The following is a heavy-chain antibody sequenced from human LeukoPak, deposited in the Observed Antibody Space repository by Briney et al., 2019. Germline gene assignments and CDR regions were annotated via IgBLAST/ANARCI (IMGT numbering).Heavy chain of an antibody. CDR3: ARGVEPPAANTLAY. Sequence: GGSLRLSCAASGFTVITNDMTWVRQAPGKGLEWVSVLYSDGNTKYADSVQGRFTISRDNSKNTLYLEMNSLSPDDTAVYYCARGVEPPAANTLAYWGQGILVTVSS. CDR1: GFTVITND. D-gene: IGHD2-2*01. V-gene: IGHV3-53*01. J-gene: IGHJ4*02. CDR2: LYSDGNT.